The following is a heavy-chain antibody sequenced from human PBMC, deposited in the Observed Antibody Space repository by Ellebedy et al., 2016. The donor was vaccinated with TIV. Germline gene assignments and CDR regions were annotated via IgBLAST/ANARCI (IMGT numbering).Heavy chain of an antibody. V-gene: IGHV5-51*01. D-gene: IGHD6-6*01. CDR1: GYTFNNYW. CDR3: ARHQASSSSLDI. J-gene: IGHJ3*02. Sequence: GESLKISXKTSGYTFNNYWISWVRQMPGKGLEWMGIIYPGDSDTRYSPSFQGQVTISADKSISTAYLQWSSLKASDTAMYYCARHQASSSSLDIWGQGTMVTVSS. CDR2: IYPGDSDT.